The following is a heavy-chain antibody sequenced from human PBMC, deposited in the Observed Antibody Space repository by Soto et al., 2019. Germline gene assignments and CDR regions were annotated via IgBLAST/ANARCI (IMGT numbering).Heavy chain of an antibody. Sequence: GGSLRLSCAASGFTFSSYGMHWVRQAPGKGLEWVAVIWYDGSNKYYADSVKGRFTISRDNSKNTLYLQMNSLRAEDTAVYYCARAHSPLAVTTLGYWGQGTLVTVSS. CDR2: IWYDGSNK. CDR3: ARAHSPLAVTTLGY. D-gene: IGHD4-17*01. V-gene: IGHV3-33*01. CDR1: GFTFSSYG. J-gene: IGHJ4*02.